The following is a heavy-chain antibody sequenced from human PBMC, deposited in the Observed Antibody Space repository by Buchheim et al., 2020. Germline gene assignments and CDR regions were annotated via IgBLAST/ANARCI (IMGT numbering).Heavy chain of an antibody. CDR1: GYRFTNYW. CDR3: ARRPAAAGVISAFDF. V-gene: IGHV5-51*01. Sequence: EVQLVQSGAEVKKPGESLKISCKGSGYRFTNYWIGWVRQMPGKGLEYLGIIYPGDSDTRYSPSFQGQVTISADKSIAPAYPQWASLKASDTATYYCARRPAAAGVISAFDFWGQGIL. D-gene: IGHD6-13*01. CDR2: IYPGDSDT. J-gene: IGHJ4*02.